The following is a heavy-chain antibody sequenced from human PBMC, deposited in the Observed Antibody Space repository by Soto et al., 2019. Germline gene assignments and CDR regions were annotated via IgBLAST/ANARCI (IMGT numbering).Heavy chain of an antibody. CDR2: IWYDGSNK. Sequence: ESGGGVVQPGRSLRLSCAASGFTFSSYGMHWVRQAPGKGLEWVAVIWYDGSNKYYADSVKGRFTISRDNSKNTLYLQMNSLRAEDTAVYYCARDQCSSTSCWVFDYWGQGTLVTVSS. D-gene: IGHD2-2*01. CDR3: ARDQCSSTSCWVFDY. J-gene: IGHJ4*02. CDR1: GFTFSSYG. V-gene: IGHV3-33*01.